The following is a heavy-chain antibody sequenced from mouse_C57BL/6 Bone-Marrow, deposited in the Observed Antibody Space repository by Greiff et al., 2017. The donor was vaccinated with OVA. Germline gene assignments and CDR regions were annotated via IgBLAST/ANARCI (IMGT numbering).Heavy chain of an antibody. Sequence: QVQLQQPGAELVKPGASVKVSCKASGYTFTSYWMHWVKQRPGQGLEWIGRIHPSDSDTNYNQKFKGKATLTVDKSSSTAYMQLSSLTSEDSAVYYCAIEGGYYGSSHYAMDYWGQGTSVTVSS. J-gene: IGHJ4*01. D-gene: IGHD1-1*01. V-gene: IGHV1-74*01. CDR2: IHPSDSDT. CDR1: GYTFTSYW. CDR3: AIEGGYYGSSHYAMDY.